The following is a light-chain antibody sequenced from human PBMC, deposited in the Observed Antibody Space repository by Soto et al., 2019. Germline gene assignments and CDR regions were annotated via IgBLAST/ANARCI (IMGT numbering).Light chain of an antibody. CDR1: QSINGSY. V-gene: IGKV3-20*01. CDR2: GAS. J-gene: IGKJ1*01. Sequence: EIVLTQSPGTLSLSPGERATLSCRASQSINGSYLAWYQQKPGQAPRLLIYGASSRATGIPDRFSGSGSGTDFTLTISRLEPEDFAVYYCQQYGSSSWTFGQGTKVEIK. CDR3: QQYGSSSWT.